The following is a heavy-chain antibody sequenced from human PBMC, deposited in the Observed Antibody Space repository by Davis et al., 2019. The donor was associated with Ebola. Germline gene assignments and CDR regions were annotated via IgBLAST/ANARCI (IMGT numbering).Heavy chain of an antibody. D-gene: IGHD3-22*01. Sequence: ASVPVSCKASGYRFTSYYMHWVRQAPGQGLEWMGIINPITGGTSHAQNFQVRVNMTRDTSTSTVYMELSSLRSEDTAVYYCAREGGRYYDSSGYVFDIWGQGTMVKVSS. CDR3: AREGGRYYDSSGYVFDI. CDR2: INPITGGT. J-gene: IGHJ3*02. V-gene: IGHV1-46*01. CDR1: GYRFTSYY.